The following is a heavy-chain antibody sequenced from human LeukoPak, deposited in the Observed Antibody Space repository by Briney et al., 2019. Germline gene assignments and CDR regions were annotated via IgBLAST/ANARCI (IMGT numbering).Heavy chain of an antibody. CDR3: AKDRSSWYYPFDS. V-gene: IGHV3-23*01. CDR1: GFTFTSYA. J-gene: IGHJ4*02. D-gene: IGHD3-3*01. CDR2: VSGGGHNT. Sequence: QPGGSLRLSCVASGFTFTSYAMSWVRQAPGKGLEWVSVVSGGGHNTYYADSVKGRFTMSRDNSKNTVYLQMNSLRAEDTAVYYCAKDRSSWYYPFDSWGQGTLVTVSS.